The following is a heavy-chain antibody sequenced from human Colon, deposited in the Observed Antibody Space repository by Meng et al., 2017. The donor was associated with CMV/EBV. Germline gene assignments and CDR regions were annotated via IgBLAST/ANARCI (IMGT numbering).Heavy chain of an antibody. CDR3: ARGPSSSIQGFPY. J-gene: IGHJ4*02. V-gene: IGHV1-2*02. CDR1: GYSFSGYY. Sequence: ASVKVSCKASGYSFSGYYIHWVRQAPGPGLEWIGSINPKSGGIKYAQKFQGRVTMTTDTSINTAYMDLTRLTSEDTAVYFCARGPSSSIQGFPYWGQGRLVTVSS. CDR2: INPKSGGI. D-gene: IGHD2-15*01.